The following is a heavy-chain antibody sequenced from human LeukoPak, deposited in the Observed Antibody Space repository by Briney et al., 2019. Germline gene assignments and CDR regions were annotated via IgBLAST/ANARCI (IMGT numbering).Heavy chain of an antibody. CDR3: ASLRKRGGAFDL. V-gene: IGHV4-59*01. Sequence: PSETLSLTCTVSGGSISSYYWSWIRQPPGKGLEWIGYIYYSGSTNYKPSLKSRVTISVDTSKNQFSLKLSSVTAADTAVYYCASLRKRGGAFDLWGQGTVVTVSS. CDR1: GGSISSYY. CDR2: IYYSGST. J-gene: IGHJ3*01.